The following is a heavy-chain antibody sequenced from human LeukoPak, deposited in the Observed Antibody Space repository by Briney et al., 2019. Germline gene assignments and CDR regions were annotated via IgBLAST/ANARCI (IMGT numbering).Heavy chain of an antibody. D-gene: IGHD5-24*01. CDR2: IYYSGST. CDR3: ARRRGAGYYGMDV. CDR1: GGSISSYD. V-gene: IGHV4-59*01. Sequence: SETLSLTCTVSGGSISSYDWCWIRQRLRKGLDRNGYIYYSGSTNYNPSLKSRVTISVDTSKNQFSLKLSSVTAADTAVYYCARRRGAGYYGMDVWGQGTTVTVSS. J-gene: IGHJ6*02.